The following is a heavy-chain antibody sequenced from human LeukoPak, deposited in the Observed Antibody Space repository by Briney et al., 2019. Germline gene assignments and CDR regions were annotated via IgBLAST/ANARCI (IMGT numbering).Heavy chain of an antibody. CDR3: ARGPTLDPAFPDPPFDY. CDR2: IYYSGST. D-gene: IGHD1-14*01. V-gene: IGHV4-31*03. J-gene: IGHJ4*02. CDR1: GGSISSGGYY. Sequence: SQTLSLTCTVSGGSISSGGYYWSWIRQHPGKGLEWIGYIYYSGSTYYNPSLKSRVTISVDTSKNQFSLKLSSVTAADTAVYYCARGPTLDPAFPDPPFDYWGQGTLVTVSS.